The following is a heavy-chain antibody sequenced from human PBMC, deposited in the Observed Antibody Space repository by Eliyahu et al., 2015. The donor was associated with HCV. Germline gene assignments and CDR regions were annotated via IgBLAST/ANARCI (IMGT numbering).Heavy chain of an antibody. CDR3: ARRIRGSRAFDI. V-gene: IGHV3-74*03. J-gene: IGHJ3*02. D-gene: IGHD1-26*01. CDR2: IDTDGSSS. Sequence: EVQLVESGGGLVQPGGSLRLSXAASGFXFSTYWMHWVRQAPGKGLVWVSRIDTDGSSSTYAASVKGRFTISRDNAKNTFYLQMNNLRAEDTAVYYCARRIRGSRAFDIWGQGTMVTVSS. CDR1: GFXFSTYW.